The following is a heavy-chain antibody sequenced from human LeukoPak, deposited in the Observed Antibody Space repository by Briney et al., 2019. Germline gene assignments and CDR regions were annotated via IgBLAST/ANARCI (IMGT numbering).Heavy chain of an antibody. D-gene: IGHD3-22*01. Sequence: SETLSLTCTVSGGSISSYYWSWIRQPPGEGLEWIGYIYYSGGTNYNPSLKSRVAISVDTSKNQFSLMLNSVTAAETAVYYCARFGSSGYYLDYWGQGTLVTVSS. CDR3: ARFGSSGYYLDY. J-gene: IGHJ4*02. CDR2: IYYSGGT. CDR1: GGSISSYY. V-gene: IGHV4-59*01.